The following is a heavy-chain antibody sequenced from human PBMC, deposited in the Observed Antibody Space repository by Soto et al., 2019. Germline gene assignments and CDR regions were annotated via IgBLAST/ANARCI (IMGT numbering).Heavy chain of an antibody. Sequence: PSETLSLTCTVSGGSISSYYLSWIRQPPGKGLEWIGYIYYSGSTNYNPSLKSRVTISVNTSKNQISLKLTSVTAADTAVYYCERVSSGWWCFDYWGQGTLVTVSS. D-gene: IGHD6-19*01. CDR1: GGSISSYY. CDR2: IYYSGST. J-gene: IGHJ4*02. V-gene: IGHV4-59*01. CDR3: ERVSSGWWCFDY.